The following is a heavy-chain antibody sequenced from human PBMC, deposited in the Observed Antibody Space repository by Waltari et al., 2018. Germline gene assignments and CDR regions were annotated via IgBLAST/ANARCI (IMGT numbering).Heavy chain of an antibody. V-gene: IGHV1-69*01. CDR2: VIPMFGTV. J-gene: IGHJ3*01. D-gene: IGHD2-2*01. CDR1: GGTFSIHA. Sequence: QVQLMQSGAEVKKPGSSVTVSCKASGGTFSIHAISWVRQAPGQGLEWLGGVIPMFGTVNYAQRFQGRVTITAAESTSTIYMELHTLRSEDTAVYYCASGAGYCSSSNCPHDAFNVWGQGTMVTVSS. CDR3: ASGAGYCSSSNCPHDAFNV.